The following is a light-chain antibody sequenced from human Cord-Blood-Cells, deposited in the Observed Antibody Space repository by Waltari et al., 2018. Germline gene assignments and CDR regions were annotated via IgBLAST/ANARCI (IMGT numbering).Light chain of an antibody. CDR2: PAS. Sequence: DIQMTQSPSSLSASVGDTVTLNCRASQTISSYLNWFQQKPGKAPKLLIYPASSLQSGVASRFNDSGSGTDFTLTISSLQPEDCATYYGQQSYSTPYTISQGTKREIK. CDR1: QTISSY. V-gene: IGKV1-39*01. CDR3: QQSYSTPYT. J-gene: IGKJ2*01.